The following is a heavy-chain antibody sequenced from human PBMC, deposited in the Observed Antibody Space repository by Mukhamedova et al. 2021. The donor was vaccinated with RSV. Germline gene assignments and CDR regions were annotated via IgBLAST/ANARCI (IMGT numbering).Heavy chain of an antibody. CDR3: ARPPGYYYDSSGPYYFDY. Sequence: GKGLEWVANIKQDGSEKYYVDSMKGRFTISRDNAKNSLYLQMNSLRAEDTAVYYCARPPGYYYDSSGPYYFDYWGQGTLVTVSS. V-gene: IGHV3-7*01. J-gene: IGHJ4*02. D-gene: IGHD3-22*01. CDR2: IKQDGSEK.